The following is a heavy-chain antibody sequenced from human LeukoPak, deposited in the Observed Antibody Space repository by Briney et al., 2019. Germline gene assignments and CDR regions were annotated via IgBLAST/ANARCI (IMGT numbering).Heavy chain of an antibody. J-gene: IGHJ4*02. Sequence: GRSLRLSCAASGFTFDDYAMYWVRQAPGKGLEWVSGLTWNSGSVGYADSVEGRFTVSRDNAKNSLYLQMNSLRIEDTALYYCAKAGGHGQRELDFWGQGTLVTVSS. CDR2: LTWNSGSV. D-gene: IGHD2-8*02. V-gene: IGHV3-9*01. CDR3: AKAGGHGQRELDF. CDR1: GFTFDDYA.